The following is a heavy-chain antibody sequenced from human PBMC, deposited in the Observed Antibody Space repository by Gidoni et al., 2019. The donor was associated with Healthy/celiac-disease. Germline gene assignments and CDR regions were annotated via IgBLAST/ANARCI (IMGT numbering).Heavy chain of an antibody. V-gene: IGHV3-23*01. CDR1: GFTLSSYD. Sequence: EVQLLESGGGLVQSGGSLRLSCAASGFTLSSYDMSWVRQAPGKGLEWLSVISHSGGTTHYADSVKGRFTISRDNSKNTLYLQMTSLRGEDTGTYYCAKDRGAVAGEFDYWGQGTLVTVSS. J-gene: IGHJ4*02. CDR3: AKDRGAVAGEFDY. CDR2: ISHSGGTT. D-gene: IGHD6-19*01.